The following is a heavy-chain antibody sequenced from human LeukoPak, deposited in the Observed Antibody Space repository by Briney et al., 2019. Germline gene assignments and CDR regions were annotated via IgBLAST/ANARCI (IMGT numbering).Heavy chain of an antibody. CDR1: GFTFSSYS. D-gene: IGHD5-18*01. CDR3: AKVDTAMDAFDI. J-gene: IGHJ3*02. Sequence: GGSLRLSCAASGFTFSSYSMNWVRQAPGKGLEWVSSISSSSSYIYYADSVKGRFTISRDNAKNSLYLQMNSLRAEDMALYYCAKVDTAMDAFDIWGQGTMVTVSS. CDR2: ISSSSSYI. V-gene: IGHV3-21*04.